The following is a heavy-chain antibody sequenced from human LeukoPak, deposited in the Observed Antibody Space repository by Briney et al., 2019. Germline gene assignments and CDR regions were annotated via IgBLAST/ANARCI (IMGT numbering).Heavy chain of an antibody. D-gene: IGHD2-8*01. CDR1: GGSIRSSYYY. Sequence: SETLSLTCTVSGGSIRSSYYYWGWIRQPPGKGLEWIGYIYYSGSTYYNPSLKSRVTISVDTSKNQFSLKLSSVTAADTAVYYCASIVLFPYYFDYWGQGTLVTVSS. CDR3: ASIVLFPYYFDY. V-gene: IGHV4-31*03. J-gene: IGHJ4*02. CDR2: IYYSGST.